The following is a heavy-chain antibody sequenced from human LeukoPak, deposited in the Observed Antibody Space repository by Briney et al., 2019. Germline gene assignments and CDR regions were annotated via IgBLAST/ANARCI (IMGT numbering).Heavy chain of an antibody. CDR3: AREVLYYYGSFDY. J-gene: IGHJ4*02. CDR1: GLTLNRYA. CDR2: ISAPGGNT. Sequence: GGTLRLSCAASGLTLNRYAMCWVRQAPGKGLEWVSAISAPGGNTYYADSVKGRFTISRDNAKNSLYLQMNSLRAEDTAVYYCAREVLYYYGSFDYWGQGTLVTVSS. V-gene: IGHV3-23*01. D-gene: IGHD3-10*01.